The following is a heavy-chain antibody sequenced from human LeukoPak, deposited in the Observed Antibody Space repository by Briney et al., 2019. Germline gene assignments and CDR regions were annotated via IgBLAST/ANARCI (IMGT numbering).Heavy chain of an antibody. J-gene: IGHJ4*02. CDR1: GFTFSSYC. D-gene: IGHD1-26*01. CDR2: ISYDGSNK. Sequence: PGGSLRLSCAASGFTFSSYCMHWVRQAPGKGLEWVAVISYDGSNKYYADSVKGRFTISRDNSKNTLYLQMNSLRAEDTAVYYCAREVIVGATSPPLFDYWGQGTLVTVS. V-gene: IGHV3-30*03. CDR3: AREVIVGATSPPLFDY.